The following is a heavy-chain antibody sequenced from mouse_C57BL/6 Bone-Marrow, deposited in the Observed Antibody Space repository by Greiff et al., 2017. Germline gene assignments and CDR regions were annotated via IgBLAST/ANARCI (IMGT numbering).Heavy chain of an antibody. V-gene: IGHV1-82*01. CDR2: IYPGDGDA. Sequence: VTLQESGPELVKPGASVKISCKASGYAFSSSWMNWVTQRPGTGLGLIGRIYPGDGDANYNGQFKGTATLTADKSSSTAYMRHSSLTSEDSAVYFCARWYYGSSPYYFDYWGQGTTLTVSS. J-gene: IGHJ2*01. CDR3: ARWYYGSSPYYFDY. D-gene: IGHD1-1*01. CDR1: GYAFSSSW.